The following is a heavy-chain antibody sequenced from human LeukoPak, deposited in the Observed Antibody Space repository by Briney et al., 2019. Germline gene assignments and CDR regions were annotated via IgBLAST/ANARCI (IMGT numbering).Heavy chain of an antibody. CDR2: IYTSGST. D-gene: IGHD3-22*01. CDR1: GGSISSGSYY. J-gene: IGHJ4*02. CDR3: ARGRHRLYYYDSSGYYPHYFDY. V-gene: IGHV4-61*02. Sequence: PSETLSLTCTVSGGSISSGSYYWSWIRQPAGKGLGWIGRIYTSGSTNYNPSLKSRVTISVDTSKNQFSLKLSSVTAADTAVYYCARGRHRLYYYDSSGYYPHYFDYWGQGTLVTVSS.